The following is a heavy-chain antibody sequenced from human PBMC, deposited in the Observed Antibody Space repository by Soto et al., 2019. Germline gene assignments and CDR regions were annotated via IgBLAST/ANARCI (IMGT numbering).Heavy chain of an antibody. D-gene: IGHD6-19*01. CDR3: ARRGAVAPSDAFDI. CDR1: GFSFTSYC. V-gene: IGHV5-51*01. Sequence: PGESLKISCKGSGFSFTSYCIGWVSQIPGQGLEWMGIIYPRDSDTRYSPSFQGQVTISADKSISTAYLQWSSLKASDTAMYYCARRGAVAPSDAFDIWGQGTMVTVSS. J-gene: IGHJ3*02. CDR2: IYPRDSDT.